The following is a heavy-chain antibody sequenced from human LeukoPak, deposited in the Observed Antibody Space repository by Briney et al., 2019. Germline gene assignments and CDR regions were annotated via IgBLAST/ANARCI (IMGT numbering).Heavy chain of an antibody. V-gene: IGHV5-51*01. Sequence: GESLKISCKGSGYSFTSYWIGWVRQMPGKGLAWMGIIYPGDSDTRYSPSFQGQVTISADKSISTAYLQWSSLKASDTAMYYCARLAARYYDSSGYRHFDYWGQGTLVTVSS. CDR3: ARLAARYYDSSGYRHFDY. CDR2: IYPGDSDT. D-gene: IGHD3-22*01. J-gene: IGHJ4*02. CDR1: GYSFTSYW.